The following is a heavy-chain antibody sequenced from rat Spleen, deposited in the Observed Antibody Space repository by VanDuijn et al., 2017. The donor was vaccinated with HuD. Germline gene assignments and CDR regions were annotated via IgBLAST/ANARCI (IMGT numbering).Heavy chain of an antibody. CDR2: INSAGST. CDR3: ASHSSSP. CDR1: GYSITSSYR. V-gene: IGHV3-3*01. D-gene: IGHD1-2*01. J-gene: IGHJ2*01. Sequence: EVQLQESGPGLVKPSQSLSLTCSVTGYSITSSYRWNWIRKFPGNKLEWMGYINSAGSTNYNPSLKSRISITRDTSKNQFFLQVNSVTTEDTATYYCASHSSSPWGQGVMVTVSS.